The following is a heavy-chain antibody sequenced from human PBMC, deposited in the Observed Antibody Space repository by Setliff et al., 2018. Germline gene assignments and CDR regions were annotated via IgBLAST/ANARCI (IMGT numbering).Heavy chain of an antibody. CDR2: ISAYNGNT. D-gene: IGHD3-3*01. CDR3: AISTIFGVVSPTPDAFDI. V-gene: IGHV1-18*01. J-gene: IGHJ3*02. Sequence: ASVKVSCKASGYTFTNYGISWVRQAPGQGLEWMGWISAYNGNTNYAQKLQGRVTMTTDTSTSTAYMELRSLRSDDTAVYYCAISTIFGVVSPTPDAFDIWGQGTMVTVSS. CDR1: GYTFTNYG.